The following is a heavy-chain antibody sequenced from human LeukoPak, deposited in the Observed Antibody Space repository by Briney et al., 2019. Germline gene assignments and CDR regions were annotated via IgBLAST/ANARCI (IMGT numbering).Heavy chain of an antibody. V-gene: IGHV3-30*02. CDR3: GKGSSTSGCPDY. J-gene: IGHJ4*02. Sequence: GGSLRLSCAASGFTFNSYGMHWVRQAPGKGLDWVAFIRYDGSIKHYADSVKGRFTISRDNSKNTVSLQTNSLRPEDTAVYYCGKGSSTSGCPDYWGQGTLVTVSS. CDR1: GFTFNSYG. CDR2: IRYDGSIK. D-gene: IGHD6-19*01.